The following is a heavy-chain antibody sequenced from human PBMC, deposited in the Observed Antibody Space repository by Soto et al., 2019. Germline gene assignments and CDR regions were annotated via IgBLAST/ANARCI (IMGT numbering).Heavy chain of an antibody. CDR3: ARDGLRYFDWLQYYYYYMDG. CDR2: LSAYNGNT. V-gene: IGHV1-18*01. Sequence: QVQLVHSGAEVNKPGASVTVSCKESGYTVTSYGISWVRQAPGQGLECMGWLSAYNGNTNYAQKLQGRVTMTTYTYTSTAYMELRSMRYDDTAVYYCARDGLRYFDWLQYYYYYMDGWGKGTTVTVSS. D-gene: IGHD3-9*01. J-gene: IGHJ6*03. CDR1: GYTVTSYG.